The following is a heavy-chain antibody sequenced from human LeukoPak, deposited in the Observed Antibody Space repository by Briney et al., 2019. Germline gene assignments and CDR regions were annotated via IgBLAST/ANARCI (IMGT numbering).Heavy chain of an antibody. CDR1: GGSISSYY. J-gene: IGHJ4*02. V-gene: IGHV4-59*08. CDR3: ARHPYSNFVLDY. Sequence: SETLSLTCTVSGGSISSYYWSWIRQPPGRGLEWIGYIYFRGDTKYNPSLKSRVTISVDTSKNQFSLKMSSVTAADTAVYYCARHPYSNFVLDYWGQGTQVIVSS. CDR2: IYFRGDT. D-gene: IGHD4-11*01.